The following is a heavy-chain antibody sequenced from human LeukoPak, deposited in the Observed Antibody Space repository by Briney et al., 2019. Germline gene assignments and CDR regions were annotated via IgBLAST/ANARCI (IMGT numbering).Heavy chain of an antibody. D-gene: IGHD2-2*01. CDR2: IYSGGST. CDR1: GFAFSSYG. J-gene: IGHJ4*02. CDR3: ASGIVVVH. Sequence: GGSLRLSCAASGFAFSSYGMHWVRQAPGKGLEWVSVIYSGGSTYYADSVKGRFTISRDNSKNTLYLQMNSLRAEDTAVYYCASGIVVVHWGQGTLVTVSS. V-gene: IGHV3-66*01.